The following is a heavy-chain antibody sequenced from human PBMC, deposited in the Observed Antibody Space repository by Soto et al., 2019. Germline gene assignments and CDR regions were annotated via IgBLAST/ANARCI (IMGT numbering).Heavy chain of an antibody. CDR3: AKYSYQLPPSFDY. D-gene: IGHD2-2*01. J-gene: IGHJ4*02. CDR2: ISGSGYPT. Sequence: GGSLRLSCAASGFAFSNYDMSWVRQAPGKGLEWVSGISGSGYPTYNADSVKGRFTISRDNSKNTLYLQMNSLRAEDTAVYYCAKYSYQLPPSFDYWGQGTLVTVSS. V-gene: IGHV3-23*01. CDR1: GFAFSNYD.